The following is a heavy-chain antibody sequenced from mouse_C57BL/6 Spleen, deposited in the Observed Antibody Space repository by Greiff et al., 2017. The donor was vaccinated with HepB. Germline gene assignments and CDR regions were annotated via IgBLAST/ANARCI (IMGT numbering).Heavy chain of an antibody. J-gene: IGHJ1*03. V-gene: IGHV5-4*03. CDR3: ARGWFDV. Sequence: EVKLMESGGGLVKPGGSLKLSCAASGFTFSSYAMSWVRQTPEKRLEWVATISDGGSYTYYPDNVKGRFTISRDNAKNNLYLQMSHLKSEDTAMYYCARGWFDVWGTGTTVTVSS. CDR1: GFTFSSYA. D-gene: IGHD1-1*02. CDR2: ISDGGSYT.